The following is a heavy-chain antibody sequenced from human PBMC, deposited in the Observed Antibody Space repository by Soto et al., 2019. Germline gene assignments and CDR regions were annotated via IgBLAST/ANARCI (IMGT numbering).Heavy chain of an antibody. V-gene: IGHV5-10-1*01. CDR3: ARQIYDSDTGPNFQYYFDS. Sequence: GESLKISCKGSGYSFAGYWITWVRQKPGKGLEWMGRIDPSDSQTYYSPSFRGHVTISVTKSITTVFLQWSSPRASDTAMYYCARQIYDSDTGPNFQYYFDSWGQGAPVTVSS. CDR2: IDPSDSQT. D-gene: IGHD3-22*01. J-gene: IGHJ4*02. CDR1: GYSFAGYW.